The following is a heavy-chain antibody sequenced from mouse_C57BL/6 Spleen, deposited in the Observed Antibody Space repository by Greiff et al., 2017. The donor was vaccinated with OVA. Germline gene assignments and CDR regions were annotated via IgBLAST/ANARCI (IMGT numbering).Heavy chain of an antibody. D-gene: IGHD2-3*01. J-gene: IGHJ4*01. CDR3: ARSEDGYYYYAMDY. CDR1: GFSLTSYA. Sequence: QVQLKESGPGLVAPSQSLSITCTVSGFSLTSYAISWVRQPPGKGLEWLGVIWTGGGTNYNSALNSRLSISKDNSKSQVFLKKNSLQTEDTARYYCARSEDGYYYYAMDYWGQGTSVTVSS. CDR2: IWTGGGT. V-gene: IGHV2-9-1*01.